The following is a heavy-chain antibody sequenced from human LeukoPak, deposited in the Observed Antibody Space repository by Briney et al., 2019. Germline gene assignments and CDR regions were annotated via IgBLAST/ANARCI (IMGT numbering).Heavy chain of an antibody. Sequence: ASVKVSCKASGYTFTSYDINWVRQATGQGLEWMGWMNPNSGNTGYAQKFQGRVTMTRNTSISTAYMELSSLRSEDTAVYYCAGDYYDSSGQERHAFDIWGQGTMVTVSS. D-gene: IGHD3-22*01. CDR3: AGDYYDSSGQERHAFDI. V-gene: IGHV1-8*01. J-gene: IGHJ3*02. CDR1: GYTFTSYD. CDR2: MNPNSGNT.